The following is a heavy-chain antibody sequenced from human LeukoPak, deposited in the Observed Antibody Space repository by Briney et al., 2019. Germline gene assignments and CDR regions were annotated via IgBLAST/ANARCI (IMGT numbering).Heavy chain of an antibody. CDR2: IYYSGST. CDR3: ARRDSNGVVPRWDY. CDR1: GGSITSSSYY. Sequence: SETLSLTCTVSGGSITSSSYYWGWIRQPPGKGLEWIGSIYYSGSTYYNPSLKSRVTISVDTSKNRFSLKLSSVAAADTAVYYCARRDSNGVVPRWDYWGQGTLVTVSS. D-gene: IGHD6-19*01. V-gene: IGHV4-39*01. J-gene: IGHJ4*02.